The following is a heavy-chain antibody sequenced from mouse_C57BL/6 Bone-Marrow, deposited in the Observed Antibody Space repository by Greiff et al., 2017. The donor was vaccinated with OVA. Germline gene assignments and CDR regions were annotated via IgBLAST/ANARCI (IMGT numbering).Heavy chain of an antibody. V-gene: IGHV1-81*01. D-gene: IGHD2-3*01. CDR3: ARDGYPAWFAY. CDR1: GYTFTSYG. J-gene: IGHJ3*01. Sequence: QVQLQHSGAELARPGASVKLSCKASGYTFTSYGISWVKQRTGQGLEWIGEIYPRSGNTYYNEKFKGKATLTADKSSSTAYMELRSLTSEDSAVYFCARDGYPAWFAYWGQGTLVTVSA. CDR2: IYPRSGNT.